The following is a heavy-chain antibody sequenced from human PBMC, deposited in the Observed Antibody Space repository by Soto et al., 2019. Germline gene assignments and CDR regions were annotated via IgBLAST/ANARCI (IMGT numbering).Heavy chain of an antibody. J-gene: IGHJ1*01. CDR2: IYSGGST. CDR3: ARAVVGGTESEYFQH. V-gene: IGHV3-53*02. CDR1: GFNVSSNY. Sequence: EVQLVETGGGLIQPGGSPRLSCAASGFNVSSNYMTWVRQAPGKGLEWVSIIYSGGSTYYADSVKGRFTISRDNSKNTLYLQMNSLRAEDTAVYYCARAVVGGTESEYFQHWGQGTQVTVST. D-gene: IGHD1-26*01.